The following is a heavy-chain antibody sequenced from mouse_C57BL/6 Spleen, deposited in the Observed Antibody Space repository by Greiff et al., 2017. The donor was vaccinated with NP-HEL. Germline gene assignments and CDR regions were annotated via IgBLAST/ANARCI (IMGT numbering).Heavy chain of an antibody. CDR3: ARSYSNYEGYFDY. D-gene: IGHD2-5*01. CDR1: GYTFTSYW. V-gene: IGHV1-59*01. Sequence: VQLQQPGAELVRPGTSVKLSCKASGYTFTSYWMHWVKQRPGQGLEWIGVIDPSDSYTNYNQKFKGKATLTVDTSSSTAYMQLSSLTSEDSAVYYCARSYSNYEGYFDYWGQGTTLTVSS. CDR2: IDPSDSYT. J-gene: IGHJ2*01.